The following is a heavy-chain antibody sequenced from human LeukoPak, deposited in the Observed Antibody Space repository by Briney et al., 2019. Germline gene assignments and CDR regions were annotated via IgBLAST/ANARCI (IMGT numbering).Heavy chain of an antibody. CDR1: GFTFSDYG. J-gene: IGHJ4*02. CDR3: VSVSLQKTGYEIGMDY. CDR2: IRQDGSNT. Sequence: GGSLRLSCAASGFTFSDYGIHWVRQAPEKGLEWVANIRQDGSNTFYVDSVKGRFTISRDNAQNSLYLQMNSLRAEDTAVYYCVSVSLQKTGYEIGMDYWGQGTLVTVSS. D-gene: IGHD2-21*01. V-gene: IGHV3-7*03.